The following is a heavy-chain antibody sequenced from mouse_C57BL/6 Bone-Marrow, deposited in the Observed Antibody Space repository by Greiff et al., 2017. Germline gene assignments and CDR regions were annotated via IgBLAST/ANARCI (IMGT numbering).Heavy chain of an antibody. Sequence: QVQLKQPGAELVKPGASVKMSCKASGYTFTSYWITWVQQRPGQGLEWIGDIYPGSGSTNYNEKFKGKATMTVDTASSTDYLQLSSLTSEASAVYYGARDGYCAYFDVWGTGTTVTVSS. CDR1: GYTFTSYW. D-gene: IGHD2-3*01. J-gene: IGHJ1*03. CDR3: ARDGYCAYFDV. V-gene: IGHV1-55*01. CDR2: IYPGSGST.